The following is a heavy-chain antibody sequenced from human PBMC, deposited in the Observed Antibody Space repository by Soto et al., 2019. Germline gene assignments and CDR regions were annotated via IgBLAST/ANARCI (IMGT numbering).Heavy chain of an antibody. V-gene: IGHV1-69*13. J-gene: IGHJ4*02. D-gene: IGHD2-15*01. CDR1: GGTFSSYA. Sequence: SVKVSCKASGGTFSSYAISWVRQAPGQGLEWMGGIIPIFGTANYAQKFQGRVTITADESTSTAYMELSSLRSEDTAVYYCARGGELLLLSNYFDYWGQGTLVTVSS. CDR3: ARGGELLLLSNYFDY. CDR2: IIPIFGTA.